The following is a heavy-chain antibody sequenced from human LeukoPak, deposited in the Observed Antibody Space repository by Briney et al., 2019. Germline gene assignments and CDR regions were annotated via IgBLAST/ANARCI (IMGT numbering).Heavy chain of an antibody. CDR3: ASAHYGDYKGFANLNF. CDR2: IKQDGSER. CDR1: GFTFSSYW. Sequence: PGGSLRLSCAASGFTFSSYWMSWVRQAPGKGLEWVANIKQDGSERYYVDSVKGRFTIYRDNAKNSLYLQMNGLRAEDTAVYYCASAHYGDYKGFANLNFWGQGTLVTVSS. V-gene: IGHV3-7*01. D-gene: IGHD4-17*01. J-gene: IGHJ4*02.